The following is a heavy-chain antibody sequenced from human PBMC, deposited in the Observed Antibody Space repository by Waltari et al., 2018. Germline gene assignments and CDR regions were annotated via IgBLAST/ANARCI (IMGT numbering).Heavy chain of an antibody. V-gene: IGHV1-2*02. CDR1: GYTFTACY. D-gene: IGHD6-6*01. CDR3: ARGVSSTSSVNWFDP. CDR2: INPNSGGT. Sequence: QVQLVQSGAEVKKPGASVKVSCKASGYTFTACYMQWVRQAPGQGLEWMGWINPNSGGTNYAQKFQGRVTMTRDTSISTAYMELSRLRSDDTAVYYCARGVSSTSSVNWFDPWGQGTLVTVSS. J-gene: IGHJ5*02.